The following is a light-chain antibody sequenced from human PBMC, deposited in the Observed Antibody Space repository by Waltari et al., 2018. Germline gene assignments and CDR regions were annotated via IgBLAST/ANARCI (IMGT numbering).Light chain of an antibody. J-gene: IGKJ4*01. CDR1: QGISSY. V-gene: IGKV1-17*01. Sequence: DIQMTQSPSSLSASVGDTVTLTCRASQGISSYLNWFQQKPGRAPKLLIYTATTLQSGVPSRFSGSGSGTEFTLTISSLQPEDFAAYYCLQHNSYPLTFGGGTKVENK. CDR3: LQHNSYPLT. CDR2: TAT.